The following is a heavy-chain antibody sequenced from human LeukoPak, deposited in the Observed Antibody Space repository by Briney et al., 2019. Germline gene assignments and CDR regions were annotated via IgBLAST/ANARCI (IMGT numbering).Heavy chain of an antibody. CDR2: TNPNIGDA. D-gene: IGHD2-21*02. J-gene: IGHJ5*01. CDR3: ARMALDGGDSIGFDS. V-gene: IGHV1-2*02. CDR1: GYTFTDYF. Sequence: ASVKVSCKASGYTFTDYFIHWVRQAPGQGLEWMGWTNPNIGDASYAQKVQDRVTMTRDRSINTAYMELSRLTSDDTAVYYCARMALDGGDSIGFDSWGQGTLVTVSS.